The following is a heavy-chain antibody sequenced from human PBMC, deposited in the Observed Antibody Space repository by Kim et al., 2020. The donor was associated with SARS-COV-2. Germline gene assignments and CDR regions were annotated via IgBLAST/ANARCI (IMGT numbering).Heavy chain of an antibody. CDR3: AGGPSYGSGSHYNFGH. Sequence: ASVKVSCKASGYTFTNYYIHWVRQAPGQGLEWIEIIDPSSGTTPYAPKFQGRVTMTRDTSTSTLYMQLSSLRSEDTAVYYCAGGPSYGSGSHYNFGHWGQGTLVTVSS. CDR2: IDPSSGTT. J-gene: IGHJ4*02. D-gene: IGHD3-10*01. V-gene: IGHV1-46*01. CDR1: GYTFTNYY.